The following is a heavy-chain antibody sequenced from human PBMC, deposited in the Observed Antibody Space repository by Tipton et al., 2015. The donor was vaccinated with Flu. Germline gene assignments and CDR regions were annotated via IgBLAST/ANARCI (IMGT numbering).Heavy chain of an antibody. CDR3: APSRGGEPWLFLFDF. D-gene: IGHD6-19*01. CDR1: GFSLSTSGVG. J-gene: IGHJ4*02. V-gene: IGHV2-5*02. Sequence: LVKPTQTLTLTCTFSGFSLSTSGVGVGWIRQPPGKALEGLALIYWDDDKRYSPSLKSRLTITKDTSKNQVVLTMTNMDPVDTATYYCAPSRGGEPWLFLFDFWGQATLVTVSS. CDR2: IYWDDDK.